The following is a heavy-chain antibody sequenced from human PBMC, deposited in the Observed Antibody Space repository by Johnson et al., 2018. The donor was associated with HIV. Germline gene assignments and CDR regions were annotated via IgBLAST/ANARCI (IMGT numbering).Heavy chain of an antibody. D-gene: IGHD1-26*01. J-gene: IGHJ3*02. CDR3: AKDGGSYGGAFDI. Sequence: VQLVESGGGVVQPGRSLSLSCAASGFTFSSYAMSWVRQAPGKGLEWVSAISGSGGSTYYADSVKGRFTISRDNSKNTLYLQMNSLRAEDTAVYYCAKDGGSYGGAFDIWGQGTMVTVSS. CDR2: ISGSGGST. V-gene: IGHV3-23*04. CDR1: GFTFSSYA.